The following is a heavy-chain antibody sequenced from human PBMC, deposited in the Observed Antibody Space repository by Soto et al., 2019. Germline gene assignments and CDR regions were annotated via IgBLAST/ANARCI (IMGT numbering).Heavy chain of an antibody. CDR1: GGSISSSSYY. CDR3: ARSQPKDNWFEP. Sequence: SETLSLTCTVSGGSISSSSYYWGWIRQPPGKGLEWIGSIYYSGSTYYNPSLKSRVTMSVDTSKNQFSLKLSSVTAADTAVYYCARSQPKDNWFEPWGQGTLVTVSS. CDR2: IYYSGST. J-gene: IGHJ5*02. V-gene: IGHV4-39*01.